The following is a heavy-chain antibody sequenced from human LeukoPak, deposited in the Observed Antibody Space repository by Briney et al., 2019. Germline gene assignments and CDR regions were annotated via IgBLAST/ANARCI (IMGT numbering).Heavy chain of an antibody. Sequence: ASVKVSCKASGYTFTGYYMHWVRQAPGQGLEWMGWINPNSGGTNYAQKFQGRVTMTRDTSISTAYMELSRLRSDDTAVYYCATLGDYYDSSGYYHYWGQGTPVTVSS. CDR3: ATLGDYYDSSGYYHY. V-gene: IGHV1-2*02. D-gene: IGHD3-22*01. J-gene: IGHJ4*02. CDR1: GYTFTGYY. CDR2: INPNSGGT.